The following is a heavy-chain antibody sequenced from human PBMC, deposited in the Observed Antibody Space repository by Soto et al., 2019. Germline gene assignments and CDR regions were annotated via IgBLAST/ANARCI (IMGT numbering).Heavy chain of an antibody. CDR1: GGSISVYY. CDR2: IYTSGTT. J-gene: IGHJ4*02. D-gene: IGHD5-18*01. CDR3: ARAVYNYGPFDF. Sequence: PSETLSLTWTVSGGSISVYYFSWIRQPAGKGLEWVGHIYTSGTTNYNPSLTSRVSMSRATSQNQFSLKLNSVTAAVTAVSYCARAVYNYGPFDFWGQGTLVTVSS. V-gene: IGHV4-4*07.